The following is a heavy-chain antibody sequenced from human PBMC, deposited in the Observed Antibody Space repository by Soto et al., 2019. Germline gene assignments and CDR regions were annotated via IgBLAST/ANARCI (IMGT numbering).Heavy chain of an antibody. CDR1: CGSISSYY. CDR3: AEGMLTVTTRRHLANYYYYYGMDV. J-gene: IGHJ6*02. D-gene: IGHD4-4*01. Sequence: SETLSLTCTVSCGSISSYYWSWIRQPPGKGLEWIGYIYYSGSTNYNPSLKSRVTISVDMSRNQFSLKLSSVTAADTAVYYCAEGMLTVTTRRHLANYYYYYGMDVWGQGTTVTVSS. CDR2: IYYSGST. V-gene: IGHV4-59*12.